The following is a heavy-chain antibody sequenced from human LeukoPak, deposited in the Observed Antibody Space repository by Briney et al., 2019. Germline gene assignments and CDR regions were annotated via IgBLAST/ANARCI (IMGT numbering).Heavy chain of an antibody. J-gene: IGHJ4*02. D-gene: IGHD2-2*01. CDR2: ISGSGDST. CDR3: AKGGAGYCSSTSCLYYFDY. V-gene: IGHV3-23*01. CDR1: GFTFSSYA. Sequence: GGSLRLSCAASGFTFSSYAMNWVRQAPGKGLEWVSTISGSGDSTYYADSVKGRFTISRDNSKNTLLLQMNSLRAEDTAVYYCAKGGAGYCSSTSCLYYFDYWGQGTLVTVTS.